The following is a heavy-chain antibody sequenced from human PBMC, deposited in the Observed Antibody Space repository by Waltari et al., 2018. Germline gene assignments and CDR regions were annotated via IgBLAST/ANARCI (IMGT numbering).Heavy chain of an antibody. V-gene: IGHV3-53*02. J-gene: IGHJ6*04. CDR1: GFTVSSDY. CDR3: ARNGEGYGGKGPLDV. CDR2: SYTGGDT. D-gene: IGHD2-15*01. Sequence: EVKLVETGGGLIQPGGSLRLSCAASGFTVSSDYMSWVRQAPGKGLEWVSVSYTGGDTYYADSVKGRFTISRDNAKNTLYLQMNCLRADDTAVYYCARNGEGYGGKGPLDVWGEWTTVTVSA.